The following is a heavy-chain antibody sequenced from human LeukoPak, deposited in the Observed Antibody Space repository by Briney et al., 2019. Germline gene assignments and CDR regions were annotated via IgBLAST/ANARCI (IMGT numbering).Heavy chain of an antibody. CDR3: ARAKGDDYVWGSYLNIGY. D-gene: IGHD3-16*01. CDR2: IKQDGSEK. CDR1: GFTFSSYW. J-gene: IGHJ4*02. V-gene: IGHV3-7*01. Sequence: GGSLRLSCAASGFTFSSYWMSWVRQAPGKGLEWVANIKQDGSEKYYVDSVKGRFTISRDNAKNSLYLQMNSLRAEDTAVYYCARAKGDDYVWGSYLNIGYWGQGTLVTVSS.